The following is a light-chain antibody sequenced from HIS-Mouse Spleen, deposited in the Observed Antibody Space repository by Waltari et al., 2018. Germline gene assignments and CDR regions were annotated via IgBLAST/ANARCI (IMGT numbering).Light chain of an antibody. J-gene: IGLJ3*02. V-gene: IGLV1-47*01. CDR3: AAWDDSLSGPV. Sequence: QSVLTQPPSASGTPGQRVTISCSGSSSNIGSNYVYWYQQPPGTAPKLLNYRNNQRPFGVPDRFSGSKSGTSASLAISGLRSEDEADYYCAAWDDSLSGPVFGGGTKLTVL. CDR1: SSNIGSNY. CDR2: RNN.